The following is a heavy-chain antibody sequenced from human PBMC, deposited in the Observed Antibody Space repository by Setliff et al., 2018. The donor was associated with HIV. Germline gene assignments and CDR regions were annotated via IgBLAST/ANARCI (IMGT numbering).Heavy chain of an antibody. CDR1: GYTFTSYY. V-gene: IGHV1-46*01. D-gene: IGHD1-26*01. Sequence: ASVKVSCKASGYTFTSYYMHWVRQAPGQGLEWMGIINPSGGSTNYAQKFQGRVTMTRDTSTSTVYMELSSLRSEDTAVYYCARAGRSGSYNHYYYYYMDVWGNGTTVTVSS. J-gene: IGHJ6*03. CDR3: ARAGRSGSYNHYYYYYMDV. CDR2: INPSGGST.